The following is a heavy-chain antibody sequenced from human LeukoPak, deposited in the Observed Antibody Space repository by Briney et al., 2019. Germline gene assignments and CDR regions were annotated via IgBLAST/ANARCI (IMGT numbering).Heavy chain of an antibody. V-gene: IGHV4-59*08. J-gene: IGHJ4*02. CDR1: GGSISSYY. CDR3: ARQVIAANWYYFDY. Sequence: SETLSLTCTVSGGSISSYYWSWIRQPPGKGLEWIGYIYYSGSTNYNPSLKSRVTISVDTSKNQFSLKLSSVTAADTAVYYCARQVIAANWYYFDYWGQGTLVTVSS. D-gene: IGHD2-15*01. CDR2: IYYSGST.